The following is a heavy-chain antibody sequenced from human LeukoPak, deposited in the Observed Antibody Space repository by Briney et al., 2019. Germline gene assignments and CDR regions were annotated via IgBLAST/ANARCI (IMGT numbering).Heavy chain of an antibody. CDR2: INPNSGGT. D-gene: IGHD6-13*01. Sequence: ASVKVSCKASGYTFTGYYMHWVRQAPGQGLEWMGWINPNSGGTEYVQKFQGRVTMTSDSSVSAVYVELSNLRSDDTAVYYCVRDSIAAPHCYDYWGQGTLVTVSS. J-gene: IGHJ4*02. CDR3: VRDSIAAPHCYDY. CDR1: GYTFTGYY. V-gene: IGHV1-2*02.